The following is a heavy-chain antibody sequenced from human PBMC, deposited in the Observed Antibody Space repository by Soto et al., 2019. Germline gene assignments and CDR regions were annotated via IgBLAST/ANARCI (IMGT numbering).Heavy chain of an antibody. CDR2: ISSNGVGT. Sequence: PLRDSCTASEFTLSGYAMYLVLKSPGKGLEYVSGISSNGVGTYYANSVQGRFTISRDNSKNTVYLQMGSLRPEDMAVYYCARRARPDFYYMDVWGKGTTVTVSS. CDR1: EFTLSGYA. D-gene: IGHD6-6*01. J-gene: IGHJ6*03. CDR3: ARRARPDFYYMDV. V-gene: IGHV3-64*01.